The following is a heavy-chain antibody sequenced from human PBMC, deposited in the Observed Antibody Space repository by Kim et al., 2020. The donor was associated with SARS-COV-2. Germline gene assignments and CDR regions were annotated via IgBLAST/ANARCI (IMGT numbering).Heavy chain of an antibody. CDR1: GGTFSSYA. CDR2: IIPIFGTA. J-gene: IGHJ5*02. CDR3: ASRPDCSSTSCYWGDNWFDP. Sequence: SVKVSCKASGGTFSSYAISWVRQAPGQGLEWMGGIIPIFGTANYAQKFQGRVTITADESTSTAYMELSSLRSEDTAVYYCASRPDCSSTSCYWGDNWFDPWGQGTLVTVSS. D-gene: IGHD2-2*01. V-gene: IGHV1-69*13.